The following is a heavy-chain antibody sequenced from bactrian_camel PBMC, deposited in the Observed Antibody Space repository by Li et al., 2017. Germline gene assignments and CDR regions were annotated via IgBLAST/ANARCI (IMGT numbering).Heavy chain of an antibody. D-gene: IGHD2*01. Sequence: HVQLVESGGGSVQAGGSLRLSCAASGYTGGRMCLAWFRQVPGKEREGVARIDTVGGSTVYADSVNGRFTISQANAKNTVTLQMNFLVPEDTAMYYCAAGIMWCGLAQSEYDYRGQGTQVTVS. CDR2: IDTVGGST. J-gene: IGHJ4*01. V-gene: IGHV3S1*01. CDR3: AAGIMWCGLAQSEYDY. CDR1: GYTGGRMC.